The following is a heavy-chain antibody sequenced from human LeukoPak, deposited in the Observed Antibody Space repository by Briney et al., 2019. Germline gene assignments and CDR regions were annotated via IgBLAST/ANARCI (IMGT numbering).Heavy chain of an antibody. Sequence: PGGSLGLSCAASGFTFSGCAVLWVRQAPGKGLEWVATVSYDGNNKYYADSVKGRFTISRDNSKNTLYLQMNSLRAEDTAMFYCARDLKYFYDGSNYWGQGTLVTVSS. V-gene: IGHV3-30*04. J-gene: IGHJ4*02. CDR1: GFTFSGCA. CDR3: ARDLKYFYDGSNY. CDR2: VSYDGNNK. D-gene: IGHD3-22*01.